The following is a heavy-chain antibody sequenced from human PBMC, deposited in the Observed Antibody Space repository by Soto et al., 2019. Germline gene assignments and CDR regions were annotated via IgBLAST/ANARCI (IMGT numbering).Heavy chain of an antibody. D-gene: IGHD3-10*01. CDR2: IYYSGCT. CDR3: ARDSGGVDY. CDR1: GGSISSGGYY. Sequence: QVQLQESGPGLVKPSQTLSLTCTVSGGSISSGGYYWSWIRQHPGKGMEWVGFIYYSGCTYYNPSRKSRVTISVDTSKNQCSRKLSSVTAAYTAVYYCARDSGGVDYWGQGTLVTVSS. V-gene: IGHV4-31*03. J-gene: IGHJ4*02.